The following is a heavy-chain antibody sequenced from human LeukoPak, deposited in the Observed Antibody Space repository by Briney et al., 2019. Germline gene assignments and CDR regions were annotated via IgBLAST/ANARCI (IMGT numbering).Heavy chain of an antibody. J-gene: IGHJ6*03. CDR3: ATIVVPAANDYFYMDV. CDR2: IYTSGST. V-gene: IGHV4-61*02. Sequence: SQTLSLTCTVSGGSISSGSYYWTWIRQPAGKGLEWIGRIYTSGSTNCNPSLKSRVTISVDTSKNQFSLKLSSVTAADTAVYYCATIVVPAANDYFYMDVWGKGTTVTVSS. D-gene: IGHD2-2*01. CDR1: GGSISSGSYY.